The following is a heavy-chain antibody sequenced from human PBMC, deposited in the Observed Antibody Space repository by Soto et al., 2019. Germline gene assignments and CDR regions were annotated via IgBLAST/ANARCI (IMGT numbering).Heavy chain of an antibody. Sequence: QVRVVQSGAEVKMPGASVKVSGKASGYPFTDYYIHWVRQAPGQGLEWMARINPNTGATDSAQQFQGRVKMTSDSSISNAYLELNMLTSYDTAVYYCARDGDFCIAYSTKWGFKCFAYCGQGSHVTVSS. CDR1: GYPFTDYY. D-gene: IGHD3-3*01. CDR2: INPNTGAT. V-gene: IGHV1-2*06. J-gene: IGHJ4*02. CDR3: ARDGDFCIAYSTKWGFKCFAY.